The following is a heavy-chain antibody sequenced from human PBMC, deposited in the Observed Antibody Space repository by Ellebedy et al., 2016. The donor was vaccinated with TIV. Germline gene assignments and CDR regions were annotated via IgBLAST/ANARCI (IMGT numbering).Heavy chain of an antibody. D-gene: IGHD3-10*01. CDR1: RYTFTSYD. J-gene: IGHJ5*02. Sequence: ASVKVSXKASRYTFTSYDINWVRQAPGEGLEWMGWMNPNSGNTGYAQKFQGRVTMTRDTSISTAYMELSSLRSEDTAVYYCARFMVRGVITPWGQGTPVTVSS. CDR3: ARFMVRGVITP. CDR2: MNPNSGNT. V-gene: IGHV1-8*01.